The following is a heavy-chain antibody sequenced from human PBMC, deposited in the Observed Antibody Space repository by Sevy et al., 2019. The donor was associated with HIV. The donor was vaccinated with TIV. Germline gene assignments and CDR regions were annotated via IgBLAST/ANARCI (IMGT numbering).Heavy chain of an antibody. Sequence: GGSLRLSCVASGFTFGSYGMLWVRQAPGKGLEWVADIWFDGSNIHYADSVRGRFTISRDNSKNTLSLQMSSLRAEDTAVYYCAREWTYLFDYRGQGTLVTVSS. D-gene: IGHD5-12*01. CDR3: AREWTYLFDY. CDR2: IWFDGSNI. CDR1: GFTFGSYG. V-gene: IGHV3-33*01. J-gene: IGHJ4*02.